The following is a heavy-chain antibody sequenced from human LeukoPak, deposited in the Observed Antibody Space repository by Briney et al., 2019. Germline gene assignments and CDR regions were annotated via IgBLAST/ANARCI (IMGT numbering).Heavy chain of an antibody. V-gene: IGHV1-69*13. Sequence: GASVKVSCKASGGTFSSYAISWVRQAPGQGLEWMGGIIPIFGTANYAQKFQGRVTITADESTSTAYMELSSLRSEDTAVYYCAGPRDIVVAPAAIHYHYYYMDVWGKGTTVTVSS. J-gene: IGHJ6*03. CDR3: AGPRDIVVAPAAIHYHYYYMDV. CDR2: IIPIFGTA. D-gene: IGHD2-2*02. CDR1: GGTFSSYA.